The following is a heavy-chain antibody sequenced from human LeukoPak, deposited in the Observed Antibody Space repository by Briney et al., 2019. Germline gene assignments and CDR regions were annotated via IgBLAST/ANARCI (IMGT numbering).Heavy chain of an antibody. CDR3: ARHSRTGAGHDFDV. CDR1: GGSLSSGSYY. J-gene: IGHJ3*01. V-gene: IGHV4-39*01. Sequence: SETLSLTCSVSGGSLSSGSYYWGWIRQPPGKGLEWIGTIYYSGSTYYNPSLRSPVTMSVDTSRNHFSLKLSSVSAADTAVYYCARHSRTGAGHDFDVWGHGTMVTVSS. CDR2: IYYSGST. D-gene: IGHD1-14*01.